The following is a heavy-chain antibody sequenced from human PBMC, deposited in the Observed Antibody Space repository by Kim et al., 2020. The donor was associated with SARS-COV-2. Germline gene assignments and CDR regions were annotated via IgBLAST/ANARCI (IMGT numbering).Heavy chain of an antibody. CDR2: ISSISSTI. Sequence: GGSLRLSCAASGFTFTSYSMNWVRQAPGKGLEWVSYISSISSTIYYADSVKGRFTISRDNAKNSLYLQMNSLRDEDTSVYYCARGIWSGSSSRHQYFQHWGQGTLVTVSS. V-gene: IGHV3-48*02. D-gene: IGHD3-3*01. CDR3: ARGIWSGSSSRHQYFQH. J-gene: IGHJ1*01. CDR1: GFTFTSYS.